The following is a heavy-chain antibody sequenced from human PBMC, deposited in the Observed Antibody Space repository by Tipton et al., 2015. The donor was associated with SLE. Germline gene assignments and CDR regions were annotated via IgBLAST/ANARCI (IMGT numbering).Heavy chain of an antibody. CDR2: ISSSGSTI. J-gene: IGHJ4*02. V-gene: IGHV3-11*01. CDR1: GFTFSDYY. D-gene: IGHD1-20*01. CDR3: AKDCLITGTPAV. Sequence: SLRLSCAASGFTFSDYYMSWIRQAPGKGLEWVSYISSSGSTIYYADSVKGRFTISRDNAKNSLYLQMNSLRAEDTAVYYCAKDCLITGTPAVWGQGTLVTVSS.